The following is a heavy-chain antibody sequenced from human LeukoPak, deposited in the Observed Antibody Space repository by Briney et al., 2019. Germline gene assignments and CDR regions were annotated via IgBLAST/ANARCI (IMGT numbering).Heavy chain of an antibody. Sequence: SETLSLTCSVSGGSINSYYWSWIRQPPGKGLEWIGNLYYSGSTNYNSSLKSRVTISVDTSKNQFSLKLSSVTSADTAVYYCARELSLGATRHFDYWGQGTLVTVSS. D-gene: IGHD1-26*01. J-gene: IGHJ4*02. CDR2: LYYSGST. CDR3: ARELSLGATRHFDY. V-gene: IGHV4-59*01. CDR1: GGSINSYY.